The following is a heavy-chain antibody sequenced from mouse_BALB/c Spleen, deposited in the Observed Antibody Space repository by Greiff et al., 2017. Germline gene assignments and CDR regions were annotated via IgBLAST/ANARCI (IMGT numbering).Heavy chain of an antibody. V-gene: IGHV5-6-5*01. CDR2: ISSGGST. D-gene: IGHD1-1*01. CDR1: GFTFSSYA. CDR3: ARGAYYYGSSYSNYFDY. Sequence: EVMLVESGGGLVKPGGSLKLSCAASGFTFSSYAMSWVRQTPEKRLEWVASISSGGSTYYPDSVKGRFTISRDNARNILYLQMSSLRSEDTAMYYCARGAYYYGSSYSNYFDYWGQGTTLTVSS. J-gene: IGHJ2*01.